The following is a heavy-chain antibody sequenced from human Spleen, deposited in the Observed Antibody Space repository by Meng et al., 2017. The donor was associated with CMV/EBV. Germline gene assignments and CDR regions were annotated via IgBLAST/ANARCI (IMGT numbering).Heavy chain of an antibody. Sequence: GESLKISCAASGFTFSSYGLHWVRQAPGKGLEWVSTISGSSGHTYYADSVKGRFTISRDNSKNTLYLQLNSLRVEDTAVYHCAKDDIAPRIHWGQGTLVTVSS. CDR2: ISGSSGHT. D-gene: IGHD6-6*01. J-gene: IGHJ4*02. CDR1: GFTFSSYG. V-gene: IGHV3-23*01. CDR3: AKDDIAPRIH.